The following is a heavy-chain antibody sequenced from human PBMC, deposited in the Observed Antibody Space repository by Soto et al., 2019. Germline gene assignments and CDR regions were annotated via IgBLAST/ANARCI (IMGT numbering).Heavy chain of an antibody. CDR3: ARGNPRIVATTGDLYGMDV. CDR1: GFTFSSYE. D-gene: IGHD5-12*01. V-gene: IGHV3-48*03. Sequence: GGSLRLSCAASGFTFSSYEMNWVRQAPGKGLEWVSYISSSGSTIYYADSVKGRFTISRDNAKNSLYLQMNSLRAEDTAVYYCARGNPRIVATTGDLYGMDVWGQGTTVTVSS. CDR2: ISSSGSTI. J-gene: IGHJ6*02.